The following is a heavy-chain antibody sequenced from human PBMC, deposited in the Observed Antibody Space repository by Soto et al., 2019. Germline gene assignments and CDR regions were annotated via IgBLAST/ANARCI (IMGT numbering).Heavy chain of an antibody. J-gene: IGHJ4*02. D-gene: IGHD3-10*01. CDR2: IIAMLGMS. V-gene: IGHV1-69*02. Sequence: QVQLVQSGAEVKTPGSSVKVSCTASGDTFNFYTLSWVRQAPGQGLEWMGRIIAMLGMSNYAQKFQGRVTMIADKSTITVYMVLSGLRSEDTALYYCATNYGSGSTHFDNWGQGTLVTVSS. CDR1: GDTFNFYT. CDR3: ATNYGSGSTHFDN.